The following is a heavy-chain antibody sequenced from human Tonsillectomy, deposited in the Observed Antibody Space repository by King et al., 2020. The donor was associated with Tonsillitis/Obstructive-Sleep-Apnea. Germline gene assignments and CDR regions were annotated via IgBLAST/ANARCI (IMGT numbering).Heavy chain of an antibody. CDR1: GFTFSTYG. D-gene: IGHD5-24*01. Sequence: VQLVESGGGVVQPGRSVRVSCAASGFTFSTYGMHWVRQAPGKGLEWVAVIWIDGSNKYYADSVKGRFTISRDNSKNTLYLQMNSLRAEDTAVYYCVRARDVNFAFWGQGTLVTVSS. CDR2: IWIDGSNK. V-gene: IGHV3-33*01. CDR3: VRARDVNFAF. J-gene: IGHJ4*02.